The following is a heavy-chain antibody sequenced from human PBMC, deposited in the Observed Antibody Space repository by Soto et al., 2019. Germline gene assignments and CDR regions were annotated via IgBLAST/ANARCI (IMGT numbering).Heavy chain of an antibody. CDR1: GGSISSYY. CDR3: ARLVAGTDCYPLDV. J-gene: IGHJ6*02. D-gene: IGHD6-19*01. V-gene: IGHV4-59*01. CDR2: IYYSGST. Sequence: SETLSLTCTVSGGSISSYYWSWIRQPPGKGLEWIGYIYYSGSTNYNPSLKSRVTISVDTSKNQFSLKLSSVTAADTAVYYCARLVAGTDCYPLDVWGQGTTVTVSS.